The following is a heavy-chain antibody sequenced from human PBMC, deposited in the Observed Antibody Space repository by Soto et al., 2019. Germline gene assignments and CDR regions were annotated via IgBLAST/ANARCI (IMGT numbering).Heavy chain of an antibody. CDR2: IKSKTDGGTT. V-gene: IGHV3-15*07. CDR1: GFTFSNAW. CDR3: TTDDYGGNSYDYGMDV. Sequence: EVQLVESGGGLVKPGGSLRLSCAASGFTFSNAWMNWVRQAPGKGLEWVGRIKSKTDGGTTDYAAPVKGRFTISRDDSKNTLYLQLNSLKTEDTAVYYCTTDDYGGNSYDYGMDVWGQGTTVTVSS. D-gene: IGHD4-17*01. J-gene: IGHJ6*02.